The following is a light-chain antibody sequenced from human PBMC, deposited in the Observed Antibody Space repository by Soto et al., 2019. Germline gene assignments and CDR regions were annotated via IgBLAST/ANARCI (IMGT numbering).Light chain of an antibody. CDR1: SSEVGGYNS. V-gene: IGLV2-14*01. Sequence: QSALTKPASVSVAPGQARTISCTGTSSEVGGYNSVSWYPQQPGKAPNLMIYEVINRPSGVSNRFSGSKSGNTASLTISWLQADDEADYYCSSYTSSSTYVFGTGTKVTVL. J-gene: IGLJ1*01. CDR2: EVI. CDR3: SSYTSSSTYV.